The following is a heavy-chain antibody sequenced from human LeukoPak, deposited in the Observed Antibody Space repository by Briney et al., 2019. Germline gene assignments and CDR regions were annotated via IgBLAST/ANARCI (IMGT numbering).Heavy chain of an antibody. CDR1: GYTFTSYD. CDR2: MNPNSGNT. Sequence: APVKVSCKASGYTFTSYDINWVRQATGQGLEWMGWMNPNSGNTGYAQKFQGRVTITRNTSISTAYMELSSLRSEDTAVYYCARGPDYGDLYYYYYYMDVWGKGTTVTVSS. J-gene: IGHJ6*03. V-gene: IGHV1-8*03. CDR3: ARGPDYGDLYYYYYYMDV. D-gene: IGHD4-17*01.